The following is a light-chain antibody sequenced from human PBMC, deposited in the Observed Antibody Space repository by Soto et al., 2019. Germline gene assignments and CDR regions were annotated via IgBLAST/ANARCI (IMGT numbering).Light chain of an antibody. Sequence: DIQLTQSPSSLSASVGDKVTITCRASQSIRSYLNWVQQKPGKAPKLLIYDASSLKSGVPSRFSGSESGTEFTLTISSLQPDDFGTYYCQQYNNFWTFGQGTKVDIK. CDR2: DAS. V-gene: IGKV1-16*01. CDR1: QSIRSY. J-gene: IGKJ1*01. CDR3: QQYNNFWT.